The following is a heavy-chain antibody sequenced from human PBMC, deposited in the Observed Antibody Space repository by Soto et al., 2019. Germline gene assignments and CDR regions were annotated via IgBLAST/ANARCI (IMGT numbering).Heavy chain of an antibody. V-gene: IGHV4-31*03. CDR3: ATSLVTSRTRVDY. CDR1: GGSIYTGGFY. J-gene: IGHJ4*02. CDR2: IYYTGST. Sequence: QVQLQESGPGLVKPSQTLSLTCTVSGGSIYTGGFYWSWSRQLPGKGLEWLGYIYYTGSTQYTPSLKSRLTISTDTSDNQFSLRLTSVTAADTAVYYCATSLVTSRTRVDYWGQGTLVTVSS. D-gene: IGHD1-26*01.